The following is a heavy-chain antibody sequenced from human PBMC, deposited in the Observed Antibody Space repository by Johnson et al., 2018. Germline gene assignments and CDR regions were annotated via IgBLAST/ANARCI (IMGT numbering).Heavy chain of an antibody. V-gene: IGHV1-8*01. CDR2: MNPNSGNT. CDR3: GRGPHGLNWFDP. Sequence: QVQLVQSGAEVQKPGASVKVSCKASGYTFTSYDLNWVRQATGQGLEWMGWMNPNSGNTGYAQKFWGRVTLTRNNSISTAYMELTSPRSDDTAGYYLGRGPHGLNWFDPGGQGTQVTVSA. CDR1: GYTFTSYD. J-gene: IGHJ5*02.